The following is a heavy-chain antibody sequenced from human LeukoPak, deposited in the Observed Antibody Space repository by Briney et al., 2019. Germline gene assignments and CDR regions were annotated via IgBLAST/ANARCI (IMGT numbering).Heavy chain of an antibody. D-gene: IGHD3-22*01. CDR1: GFSFSVHD. CDR2: ISGSGNII. Sequence: GGSLRLSCTASGFSFSVHDMNWVRQAPEKGLEWVSHISGSGNIIYYADSVKGRFTISRDNAKNSLYLQMNSLRAEDTALYYCARDRFGGYNPDFRGQGTLVSVSS. J-gene: IGHJ4*02. CDR3: ARDRFGGYNPDF. V-gene: IGHV3-48*03.